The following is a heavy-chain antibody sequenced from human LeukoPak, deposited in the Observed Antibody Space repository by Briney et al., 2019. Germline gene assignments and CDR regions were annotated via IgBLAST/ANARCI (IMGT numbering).Heavy chain of an antibody. D-gene: IGHD1-26*01. Sequence: SVTLSLPCTVSGGSISSGSYYWSWIRQPAGKGLEWIGRIYTSGIANYNTSLKSRVIISVDTSKNQFSLNLSSVTAADTAVYYCAGGEWELLSFDHWGQGTLVTVSS. V-gene: IGHV4-61*02. CDR2: IYTSGIA. J-gene: IGHJ4*02. CDR3: AGGEWELLSFDH. CDR1: GGSISSGSYY.